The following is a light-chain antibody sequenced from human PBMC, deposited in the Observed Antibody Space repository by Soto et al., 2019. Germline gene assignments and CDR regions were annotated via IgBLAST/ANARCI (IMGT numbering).Light chain of an antibody. J-gene: IGLJ1*01. CDR3: SSYAGRHSYV. V-gene: IGLV2-8*01. CDR2: DVS. Sequence: QSVLTQPPSASGSPGQSVTISCTGTSSVVGAYNYVSWYQQHPGKAPRLMIYDVSKRPSGVPDRFSDSKSGNTASLTVSGLQAEDEADYFCSSYAGRHSYVFGAGTKVTVL. CDR1: SSVVGAYNY.